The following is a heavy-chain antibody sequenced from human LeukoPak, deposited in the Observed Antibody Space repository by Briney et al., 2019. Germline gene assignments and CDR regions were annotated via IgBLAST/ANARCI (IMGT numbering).Heavy chain of an antibody. Sequence: SETLSLTCAVSGGSISSGSYSWSWIRQPPGKGLEWIGYIYPRGSTYYNPSLKSRVILSLDKSSNQFSLNLSSVTAADTAVYYCARFSPRAMGNYLDFWGQGTLVTVSS. D-gene: IGHD7-27*01. CDR2: IYPRGST. CDR1: GGSISSGSYS. J-gene: IGHJ4*02. V-gene: IGHV4-30-2*01. CDR3: ARFSPRAMGNYLDF.